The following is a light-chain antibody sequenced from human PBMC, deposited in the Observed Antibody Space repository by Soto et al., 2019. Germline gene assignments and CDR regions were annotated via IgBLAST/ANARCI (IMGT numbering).Light chain of an antibody. CDR3: AAWDDSLNGVV. Sequence: QSVLTQPPSASGTPGQRVTISCSGSSSNIGGNIVNWYQQLPGTAPKLLIFGNDQRPSWVPDRFSGSKSGTSASLAISGIQSEDEANYYCAAWDDSLNGVVFGGGTKVTVL. J-gene: IGLJ2*01. CDR1: SSNIGGNI. V-gene: IGLV1-44*01. CDR2: GND.